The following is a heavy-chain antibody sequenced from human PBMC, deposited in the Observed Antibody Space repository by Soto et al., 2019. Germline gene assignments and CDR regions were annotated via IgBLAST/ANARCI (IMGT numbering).Heavy chain of an antibody. CDR3: ARVNLDYVTGMDV. CDR1: GHPITNY. D-gene: IGHD4-17*01. Sequence: SETLSLTCTVSGHPITNYWSWIRQHPGKGLEWIGYIYDSGSTYYNPSLKSRVTMSLDTSKNQLSLKLTSVTAADTAVYYCARVNLDYVTGMDVWGQGTTVTVS. CDR2: IYDSGST. V-gene: IGHV4-31*03. J-gene: IGHJ6*02.